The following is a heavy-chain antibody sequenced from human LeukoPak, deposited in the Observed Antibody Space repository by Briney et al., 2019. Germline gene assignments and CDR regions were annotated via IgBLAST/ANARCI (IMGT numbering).Heavy chain of an antibody. D-gene: IGHD2-2*01. J-gene: IGHJ5*02. Sequence: PSETLSLTCTVSGGSISSGGYYWSWIRQPPGKGLEWIGYIYYSGSTYYNPSLKSRVTISVDTSKNQFSLKLSSVTAADTAVYYCARAESSTRLFDPWGQGTLVTVSS. CDR1: GGSISSGGYY. CDR2: IYYSGST. V-gene: IGHV4-31*03. CDR3: ARAESSTRLFDP.